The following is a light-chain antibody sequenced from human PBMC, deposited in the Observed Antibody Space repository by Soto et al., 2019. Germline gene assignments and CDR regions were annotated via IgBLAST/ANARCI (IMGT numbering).Light chain of an antibody. Sequence: QSVLTQPPSVSSAPGQTVTISCSGSSSSIGNKYVSWYHQLSGAAPKLLIYDNNKRPSGISYRFSGFKSGTSATLGITGLQTGVEADYYCGAGDGILSAGGFGGGTKLTVL. J-gene: IGLJ2*01. CDR2: DNN. V-gene: IGLV1-51*01. CDR3: GAGDGILSAGG. CDR1: SSSIGNKY.